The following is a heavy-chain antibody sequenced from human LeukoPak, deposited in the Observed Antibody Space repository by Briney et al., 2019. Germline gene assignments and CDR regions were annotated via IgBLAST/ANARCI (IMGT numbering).Heavy chain of an antibody. V-gene: IGHV1-2*02. CDR1: GYTFTGYY. D-gene: IGHD6-6*01. CDR2: INPNSGGT. CDR3: ASWGEQLRTRATRSRPRDYYYMDV. Sequence: ASVKVSCKASGYTFTGYYMHWVRQAPGQGLEWMGWINPNSGGTNYAQKFQGRVTMTRDTSISTAYMELSRLRSDDTAVYYCASWGEQLRTRATRSRPRDYYYMDVWGKGTTVTVSS. J-gene: IGHJ6*03.